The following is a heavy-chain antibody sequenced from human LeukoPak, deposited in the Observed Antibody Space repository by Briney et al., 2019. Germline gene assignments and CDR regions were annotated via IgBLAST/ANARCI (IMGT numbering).Heavy chain of an antibody. J-gene: IGHJ5*02. D-gene: IGHD2-15*01. CDR3: ARGVGGYCSGGSCYSGPNWFDP. CDR1: GGSISSGTYY. V-gene: IGHV4-61*02. Sequence: SETLSLTCTVSGGSISSGTYYWGWIRQPAGKGLEWIGRIYTSGSTNYNPSLKSRVTISVDRSKNQFSLKLSSVTAADTAVYYCARGVGGYCSGGSCYSGPNWFDPWGQGTLVTVSS. CDR2: IYTSGST.